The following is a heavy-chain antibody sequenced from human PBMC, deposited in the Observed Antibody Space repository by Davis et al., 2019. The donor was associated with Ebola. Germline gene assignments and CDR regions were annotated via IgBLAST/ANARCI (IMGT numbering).Heavy chain of an antibody. D-gene: IGHD4-11*01. CDR2: IYPGYSDT. V-gene: IGHV5-51*01. Sequence: GESLKISCKGSGYSFTSYWIGWVRQLPGKGLEWMGIIYPGYSDTRYSPSFQGQVTISVDKSISTAYLQWSSLKASDTAMYYCARLSTSNYYYYGMDVWGQGTTVTVS. CDR3: ARLSTSNYYYYGMDV. CDR1: GYSFTSYW. J-gene: IGHJ6*02.